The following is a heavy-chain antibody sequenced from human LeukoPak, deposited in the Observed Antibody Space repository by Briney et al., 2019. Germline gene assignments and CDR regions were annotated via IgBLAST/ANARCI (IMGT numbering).Heavy chain of an antibody. V-gene: IGHV1-8*01. CDR1: GYTFTSFD. D-gene: IGHD2-2*01. CDR2: MSPNSGNT. J-gene: IGHJ3*02. CDR3: VIGYQLLDAFDI. Sequence: ASVKVSCTASGYTFTSFDINWVRQATGQGLEWRGWMSPNSGNTGYAQRFQGRVTMTRCTSITTAYMELSSLRSEDTAVYYCVIGYQLLDAFDIWGQGTMVTVSS.